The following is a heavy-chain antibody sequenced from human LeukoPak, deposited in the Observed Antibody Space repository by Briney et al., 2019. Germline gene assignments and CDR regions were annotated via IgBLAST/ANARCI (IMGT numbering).Heavy chain of an antibody. CDR1: GGSFSGYY. CDR3: AAYCSGGSCYSYDAFDI. D-gene: IGHD2-15*01. J-gene: IGHJ3*02. CDR2: INHSGST. Sequence: SETLSLTCAVYGGSFSGYYWSWIRQPPGKGLEWIGEINHSGSTNYNPSLKSRVTISVDTSKNQFSLKLSSVTAADTAVYYCAAYCSGGSCYSYDAFDIWGQGTMVTVSS. V-gene: IGHV4-34*01.